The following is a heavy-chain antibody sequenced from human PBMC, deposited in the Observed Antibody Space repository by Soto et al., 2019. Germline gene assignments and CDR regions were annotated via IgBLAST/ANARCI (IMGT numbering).Heavy chain of an antibody. V-gene: IGHV3-48*02. CDR1: GFTFSSYS. CDR2: ISSSSTI. J-gene: IGHJ4*02. CDR3: AIIPYSSGWYYFDY. D-gene: IGHD6-19*01. Sequence: EVQLVESGGGLVQPGGSLRLSCAASGFTFSSYSMNWVRQAPGKGLEWVSYISSSSTIYYADSVKGRFTISRDNAKNSLYLQMNSLRDEDTAVYYCAIIPYSSGWYYFDYWGQGTLVTVSS.